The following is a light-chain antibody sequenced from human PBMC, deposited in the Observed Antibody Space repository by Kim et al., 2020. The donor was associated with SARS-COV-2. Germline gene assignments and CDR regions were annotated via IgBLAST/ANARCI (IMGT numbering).Light chain of an antibody. Sequence: SPGDSATLTFRASESVRNNYLAWYQQRPGQAPRLLIYGASSRATGIPDRFSGSGSGTDFTLTINRLEPEDFAVYYCQQHGSSPRTFGQGTKVDIK. J-gene: IGKJ1*01. CDR2: GAS. CDR3: QQHGSSPRT. CDR1: ESVRNNY. V-gene: IGKV3-20*01.